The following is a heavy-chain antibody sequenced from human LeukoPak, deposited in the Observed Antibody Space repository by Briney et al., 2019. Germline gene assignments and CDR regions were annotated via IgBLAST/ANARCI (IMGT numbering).Heavy chain of an antibody. CDR2: ISSGSTYT. D-gene: IGHD6-19*01. J-gene: IGHJ4*02. V-gene: IGHV3-11*06. CDR1: GFTFSDYY. Sequence: GGSLRLSCAASGFTFSDYYMSWIRQAPGKGLEWVSYISSGSTYTNYADSVKGRFTISRDNAKNSLYLQMNSLRAEDTAVYYCARDDVAVTGALDFWGQGTLVTVSS. CDR3: ARDDVAVTGALDF.